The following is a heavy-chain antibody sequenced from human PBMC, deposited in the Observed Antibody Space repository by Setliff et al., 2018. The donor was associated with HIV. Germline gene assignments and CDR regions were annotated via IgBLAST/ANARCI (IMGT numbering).Heavy chain of an antibody. J-gene: IGHJ6*02. V-gene: IGHV4-4*08. D-gene: IGHD5-12*01. CDR1: GGSISSYC. Sequence: SETLSLTCTVSGGSISSYCWNWIRQPPGRGLEWIGFIFTSGSTYYNPSLKSRVTISVDTSKNQFSLKVRYVTAADTAIYYCAREIWGQVAHVPYGMDVWGQGTAVTVSS. CDR2: IFTSGST. CDR3: AREIWGQVAHVPYGMDV.